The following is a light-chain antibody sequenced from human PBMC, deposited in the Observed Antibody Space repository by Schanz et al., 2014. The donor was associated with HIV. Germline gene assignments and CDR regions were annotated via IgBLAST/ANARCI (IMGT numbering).Light chain of an antibody. CDR2: DNN. CDR3: GTWDSGLSAGV. Sequence: QSVLTQPPSVSAAPGQKVTISCSGSSSNIGNNYVSWYRHLPGTAPRLLIYDNNERPSEIPDRFSGSKSGTSATLGITGLQTGDEADYYCGTWDSGLSAGVFGGGTKLTVL. V-gene: IGLV1-51*01. J-gene: IGLJ2*01. CDR1: SSNIGNNY.